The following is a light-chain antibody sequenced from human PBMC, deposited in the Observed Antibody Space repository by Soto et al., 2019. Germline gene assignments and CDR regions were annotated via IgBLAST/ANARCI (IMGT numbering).Light chain of an antibody. V-gene: IGKV3-15*01. CDR2: GAS. Sequence: EIVMTQSPATLSVSRGERATLSCMSSQSVSSNLTWYQQKPGQAPRLLIYGASTMATGVPARFSGSGSGTEFTLTISSLQPEDFAVYYCQQYNIWPQTFGQGTKVDIK. CDR1: QSVSSN. CDR3: QQYNIWPQT. J-gene: IGKJ1*01.